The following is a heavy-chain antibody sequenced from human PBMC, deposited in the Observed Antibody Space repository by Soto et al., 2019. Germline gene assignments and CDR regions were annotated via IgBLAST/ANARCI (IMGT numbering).Heavy chain of an antibody. CDR1: GYTFTGYY. D-gene: IGHD3-10*01. CDR3: ARGGDPYYGTPDWFDP. CDR2: INPNSGGT. V-gene: IGHV1-2*04. Sequence: QVQLVQSGAEVKKPGASVKVSCKASGYTFTGYYMHWVRQAPGQGLEWMGWINPNSGGTNYAQKFQVWVTMTRDTSISTAYMELSRLRSDDTAVYYCARGGDPYYGTPDWFDPWGQGTLVTVSS. J-gene: IGHJ5*02.